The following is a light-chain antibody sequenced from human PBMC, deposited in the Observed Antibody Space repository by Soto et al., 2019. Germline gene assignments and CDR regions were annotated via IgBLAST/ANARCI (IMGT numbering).Light chain of an antibody. CDR3: MQAIQPPPT. CDR2: LSS. V-gene: IGKV2-28*01. CDR1: QSLLYSNGYNY. Sequence: IVMTQSPLSLSVTPGEPASISCRSSQSLLYSNGYNYLDWYVQKPGQSPVLLIYLSSRRSSGVLDRFSGSSSGTDFTLKISSVQAEDVGIYFCMQAIQPPPTFGPGTKVDIK. J-gene: IGKJ1*01.